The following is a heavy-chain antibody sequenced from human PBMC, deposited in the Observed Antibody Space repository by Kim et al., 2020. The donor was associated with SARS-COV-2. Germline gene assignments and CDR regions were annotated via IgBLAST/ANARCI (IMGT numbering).Heavy chain of an antibody. D-gene: IGHD6-6*01. CDR3: AREGRSSGMDGLDI. J-gene: IGHJ3*02. V-gene: IGHV3-13*04. Sequence: GGSLRLSCAASGFTFSSYDFHWVRQVTGKGLEWVSAIGTAGDTHYPGSVKGRFTITRENAENSLYLQMNSLRAGDTAMYYCAREGRSSGMDGLDIWGRGTMVIVS. CDR1: GFTFSSYD. CDR2: IGTAGDT.